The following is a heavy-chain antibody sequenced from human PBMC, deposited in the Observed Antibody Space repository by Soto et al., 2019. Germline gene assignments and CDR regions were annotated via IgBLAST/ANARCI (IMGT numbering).Heavy chain of an antibody. D-gene: IGHD6-13*01. CDR3: ARTAAAGKYYYGTDV. CDR2: IYPGDSDT. CDR1: GYSFTSYW. V-gene: IGHV5-51*01. J-gene: IGHJ6*02. Sequence: HGESLKISCKGSGYSFTSYWIGWVRQMPGKGLEWMGIIYPGDSDTRYSPSFQGQVTISADKSISTAYLQWSSLKASDTAMYYCARTAAAGKYYYGTDVWGQGTTVTVSS.